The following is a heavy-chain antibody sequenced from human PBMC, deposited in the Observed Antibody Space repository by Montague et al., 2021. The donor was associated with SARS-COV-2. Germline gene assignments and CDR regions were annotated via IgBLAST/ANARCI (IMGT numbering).Heavy chain of an antibody. V-gene: IGHV4-39*01. CDR3: VATYNGNWYYFDY. J-gene: IGHJ4*02. Sequence: SETLSLTCSVSGASFSSGDSYWGWLRQAPGKGLEWIGDLHYAGSAYYNRSLRSRVTISADTSKNQFSLKLNSVTAADTAVYYCVATYNGNWYYFDYWGQGTLVTVSS. CDR1: GASFSSGDSY. CDR2: LHYAGSA. D-gene: IGHD6-13*01.